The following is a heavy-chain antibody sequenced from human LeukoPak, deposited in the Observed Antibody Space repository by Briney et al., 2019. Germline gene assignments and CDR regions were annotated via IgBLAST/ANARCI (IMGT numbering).Heavy chain of an antibody. CDR3: ATAWGWQQLGN. CDR2: ISSSSYI. D-gene: IGHD5-24*01. Sequence: GGSLRLSCAASGFTFSSYSMNWVRQAPGKGLEWVSSISSSSYIYYADSVKGRFTISRDNAKNSLYLQMNSLKTEDTAVYYCATAWGWQQLGNWGQGTLVTVSS. J-gene: IGHJ4*02. CDR1: GFTFSSYS. V-gene: IGHV3-21*03.